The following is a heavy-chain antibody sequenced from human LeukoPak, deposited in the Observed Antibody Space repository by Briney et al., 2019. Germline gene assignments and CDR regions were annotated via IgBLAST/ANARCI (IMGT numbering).Heavy chain of an antibody. D-gene: IGHD6-13*01. Sequence: SQTLSLTCTVSGGSISSGDYYWSWIRQPPGKGLEWIGYIYYSGSTYYNPSLKSRVTISVDTSKNPFSLKQSSVTAVDTAVYYCARGAGLRNWFDPWGQGTLVTVSS. CDR1: GGSISSGDYY. CDR3: ARGAGLRNWFDP. J-gene: IGHJ5*02. V-gene: IGHV4-30-4*08. CDR2: IYYSGST.